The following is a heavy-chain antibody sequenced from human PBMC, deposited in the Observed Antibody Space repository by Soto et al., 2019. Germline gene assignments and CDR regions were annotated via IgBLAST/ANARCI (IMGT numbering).Heavy chain of an antibody. V-gene: IGHV3-74*01. CDR1: GFTFSSYW. D-gene: IGHD3-10*01. CDR2: INSDGSST. CDR3: ARGGVRRARCCVDYYYMDV. Sequence: EVQLVESGGDLVQPGGSLRLSCAASGFTFSSYWMNWVRQAPGKGLVWVSRINSDGSSTSYADSVKGRFTMSRDNAKKTLYLQMNSLRAEDTAVYYCARGGVRRARCCVDYYYMDVWAKGPRSPSP. J-gene: IGHJ6*03.